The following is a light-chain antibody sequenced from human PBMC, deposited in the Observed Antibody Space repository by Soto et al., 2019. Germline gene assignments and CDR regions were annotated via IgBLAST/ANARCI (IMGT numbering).Light chain of an antibody. CDR3: SSYTSSSTQV. V-gene: IGLV2-14*01. Sequence: QSALTQPASVSGSPGQSITISCTGTSSDVGGYNFVSWCQQYPGKAPKLMIYDVSDRPSGVSNRFSGSKSANTASLTISGLQAEDEADYYCSSYTSSSTQVFGTGTKLTVL. CDR2: DVS. CDR1: SSDVGGYNF. J-gene: IGLJ1*01.